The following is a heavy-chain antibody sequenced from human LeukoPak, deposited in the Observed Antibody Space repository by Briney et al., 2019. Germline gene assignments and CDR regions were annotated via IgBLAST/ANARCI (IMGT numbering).Heavy chain of an antibody. V-gene: IGHV3-48*01. CDR1: GFTFSSYS. J-gene: IGHJ5*02. CDR3: ASLYGSGPNWFDP. D-gene: IGHD3-10*01. CDR2: ISSSSSTI. Sequence: GGSLRLSCAASGFTFSSYSMNWVRQAPGKGLEWVSYISSSSSTIYYADSVKGRFTISRDNAENSLYLQMNSLRAEDTVVYYCASLYGSGPNWFDPWGQGTLVTVSS.